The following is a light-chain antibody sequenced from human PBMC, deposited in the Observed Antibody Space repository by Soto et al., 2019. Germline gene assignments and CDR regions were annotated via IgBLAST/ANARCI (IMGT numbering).Light chain of an antibody. J-gene: IGKJ1*01. CDR2: GAS. CDR3: QQYGSSPKT. CDR1: QSVSG. Sequence: EIVLTQSPGTLSLSPGERATLSCRASQSVSGMAWYQQIRGQAPRLLIYGASTRATGIPDRFSGSGSGTDFTLTISRLEPEDFAVYYCQQYGSSPKTFGQGTKVDI. V-gene: IGKV3-20*01.